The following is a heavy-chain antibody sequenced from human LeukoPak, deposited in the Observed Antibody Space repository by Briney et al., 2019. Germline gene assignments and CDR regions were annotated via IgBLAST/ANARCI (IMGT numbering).Heavy chain of an antibody. CDR3: ARESDTSGSYPFDY. V-gene: IGHV3-11*04. D-gene: IGHD1-26*01. J-gene: IGHJ4*02. CDR1: GFTLSDHF. Sequence: GGSLRLSCAASGFTLSDHFMSWVRQAPGKGPEWISCITSSGSTIYYADSVKGRFTISRDNAKNSLYLQMNSLRAGDTALYYCARESDTSGSYPFDYWGQGTLVTVSS. CDR2: ITSSGSTI.